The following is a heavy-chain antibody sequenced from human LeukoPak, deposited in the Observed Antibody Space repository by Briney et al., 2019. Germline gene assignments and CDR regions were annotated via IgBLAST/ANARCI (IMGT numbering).Heavy chain of an antibody. J-gene: IGHJ4*02. CDR3: ARDLAPYGGYSIPAY. CDR2: INPDTGDT. Sequence: ASVKVSCKASGYTFTSYDINWVRQAPGQGLEWVGWINPDTGDTRFAERFPGRVTLTRDTSLSSVYMELDSLTSDDSAVYFCARDLAPYGGYSIPAYWGQGTLVTVSS. V-gene: IGHV1-2*02. D-gene: IGHD4-23*01. CDR1: GYTFTSYD.